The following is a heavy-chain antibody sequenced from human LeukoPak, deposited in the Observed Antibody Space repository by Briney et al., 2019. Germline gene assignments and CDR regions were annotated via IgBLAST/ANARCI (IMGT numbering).Heavy chain of an antibody. J-gene: IGHJ4*02. D-gene: IGHD3-3*01. CDR3: ARGVPYASWSGPHYSDY. CDR2: ISYDGSNK. Sequence: GGSLRLSCAASGFTFSSYAMHWVRQAPGKGLEWVAVISYDGSNKYYADSVKGRFTISRDNSKNTLYLQMNSLRAEDTAVYYCARGVPYASWSGPHYSDYWGQGTLVTVSS. V-gene: IGHV3-30-3*01. CDR1: GFTFSSYA.